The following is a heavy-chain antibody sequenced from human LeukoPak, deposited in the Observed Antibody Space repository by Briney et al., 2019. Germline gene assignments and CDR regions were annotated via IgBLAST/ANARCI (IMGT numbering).Heavy chain of an antibody. CDR1: GYTFSSYY. Sequence: ASVKVSCKASGYTFSSYYMHWVRQAPGQGREWMGIINPSGGSTKYAQKLQGRVTMTRDTSTSTVYMELSSLRSEDTAVYYCARDDSSGPQVYWGQGTLVTVS. J-gene: IGHJ4*02. D-gene: IGHD3-22*01. V-gene: IGHV1-46*01. CDR3: ARDDSSGPQVY. CDR2: INPSGGST.